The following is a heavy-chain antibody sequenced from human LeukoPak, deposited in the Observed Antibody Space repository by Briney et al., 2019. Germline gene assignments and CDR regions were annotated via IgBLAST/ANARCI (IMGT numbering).Heavy chain of an antibody. CDR3: AKSRVSYYYGMDV. CDR2: ISGSGGST. J-gene: IGHJ6*02. CDR1: GFTFSTYA. V-gene: IGHV3-23*01. Sequence: GGSLRLSCAASGFTFSTYAMSWVRQTPGKGLEWVSAISGSGGSTYYADSVKGRFTISRDNSESTLYLQMNSLRAEDTAVYYCAKSRVSYYYGMDVWGQGTTVTVSS.